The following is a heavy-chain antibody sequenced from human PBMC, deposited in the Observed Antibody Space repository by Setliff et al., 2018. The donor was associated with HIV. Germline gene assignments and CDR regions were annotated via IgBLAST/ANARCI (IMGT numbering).Heavy chain of an antibody. CDR1: GFDFGSYS. V-gene: IGHV3-30*02. CDR2: IRNDASNT. CDR3: AREGGSSGYCGYFDY. D-gene: IGHD3-22*01. J-gene: IGHJ4*02. Sequence: PGESLKISCVASGFDFGSYSLNWVRQAPGKGLEWVTFIRNDASNTYYAESVKGRFTISRDNSKNTVYLQMDSLPAEDTAVYYCAREGGSSGYCGYFDYWGQGTLVPSPQ.